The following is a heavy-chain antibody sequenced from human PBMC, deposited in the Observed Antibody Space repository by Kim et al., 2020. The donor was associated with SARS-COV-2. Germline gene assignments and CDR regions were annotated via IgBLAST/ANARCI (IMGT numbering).Heavy chain of an antibody. J-gene: IGHJ6*02. V-gene: IGHV4-30-4*01. CDR2: IYYSGST. D-gene: IGHD3-9*01. CDR1: GGPISSGDYY. CDR3: ARDRLVTPGFDYCYGMDV. Sequence: SETLSLTCTVSGGPISSGDYYWSWIRQPPVKGLEWIGYIYYSGSTYYNPSLKRRVTISVDTSKNQFSLKLSSVTAADTAVYYCARDRLVTPGFDYCYGMDVWGQGTTVTVSS.